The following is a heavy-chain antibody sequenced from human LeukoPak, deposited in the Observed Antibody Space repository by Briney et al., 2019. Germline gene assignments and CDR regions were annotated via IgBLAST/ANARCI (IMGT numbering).Heavy chain of an antibody. CDR1: GFNFSIFA. V-gene: IGHV3-23*01. CDR3: AKDQIAVAGFVGIQRPGDFDY. D-gene: IGHD6-19*01. CDR2: INGVGNST. J-gene: IGHJ4*02. Sequence: GGSLRLSCAGSGFNFSIFAMNWVRQAPGKGLEWVSSINGVGNSTYYADSVKGRFTISRDNSKNTLYLQMNSLRAEDTAVYYCAKDQIAVAGFVGIQRPGDFDYWGQGTLVTVSS.